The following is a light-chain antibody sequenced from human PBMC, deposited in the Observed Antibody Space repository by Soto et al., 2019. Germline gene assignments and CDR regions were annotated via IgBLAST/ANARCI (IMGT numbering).Light chain of an antibody. CDR1: QSISDT. Sequence: EIVMTQSPATLSVSPGGRATLSCRASQSISDTLAWYQQKPGQAPRLLIYGTSSRATGIPDMFTGSGSGTDFTLTISRLEPEDFAVYHCQQFGSSPGTFGQGTKVDIK. CDR2: GTS. J-gene: IGKJ1*01. V-gene: IGKV3-20*01. CDR3: QQFGSSPGT.